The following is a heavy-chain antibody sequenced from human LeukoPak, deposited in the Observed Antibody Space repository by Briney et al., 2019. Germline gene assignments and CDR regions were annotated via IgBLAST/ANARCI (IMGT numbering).Heavy chain of an antibody. J-gene: IGHJ4*02. CDR1: GGTFSSYA. D-gene: IGHD5-12*01. CDR3: ARGVATIKFSHNPYYFDY. Sequence: SVKVSCKASGGTFSSYAISWVRQAPGQGLEWMGGIIPIFGTANYAQKFQGRVTITADESTSTAYMELSSLRSEDTAVYYSARGVATIKFSHNPYYFDYWGQGTLVTVSS. V-gene: IGHV1-69*13. CDR2: IIPIFGTA.